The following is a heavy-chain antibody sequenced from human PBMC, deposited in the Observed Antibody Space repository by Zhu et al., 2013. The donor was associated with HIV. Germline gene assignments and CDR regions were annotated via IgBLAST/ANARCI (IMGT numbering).Heavy chain of an antibody. D-gene: IGHD3-10*01. Sequence: EVQLVESGGGLVQPGGSLRISCVASGFSLSTYSMDWVRQVPGKGLEWVATIQEDGREKKYVDSVKGRFTIFRDNVANSLSLQMNSLGAEDTAVYYCARDLDYSSGRRYFDALDIWGQGTMVTVSS. CDR1: GFSLSTYS. CDR2: IQEDGREK. J-gene: IGHJ3*02. CDR3: ARDLDYSSGRRYFDALDI. V-gene: IGHV3-7*04.